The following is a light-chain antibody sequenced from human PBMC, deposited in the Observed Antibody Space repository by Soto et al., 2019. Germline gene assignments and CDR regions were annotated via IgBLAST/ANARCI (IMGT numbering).Light chain of an antibody. V-gene: IGKV3-20*01. Sequence: EIVLTQSPGTLSLSPGERATLSCRASQSVSSSYLAWYQQKPGQAPRLLIYDAFRATGIPDRFSGSGSGTDFTLTITILEPEDFAVYYCQHYGTSALFGPGTKGDI. CDR3: QHYGTSAL. J-gene: IGKJ3*01. CDR2: DA. CDR1: QSVSSSY.